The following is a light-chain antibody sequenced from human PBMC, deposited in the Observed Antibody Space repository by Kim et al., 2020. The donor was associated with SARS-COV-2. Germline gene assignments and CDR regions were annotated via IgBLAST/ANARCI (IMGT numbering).Light chain of an antibody. CDR1: SNNVGNQG. J-gene: IGLJ3*02. CDR3: SAWDSSLSAWV. Sequence: RQTATLPCTGNSNNVGNQGAAWLQQHQGQPPKLLSYRNNNRPSGISERLSASRSGNTASLTITGLQPEDEADYYCSAWDSSLSAWVFGGGTQLTVL. CDR2: RNN. V-gene: IGLV10-54*01.